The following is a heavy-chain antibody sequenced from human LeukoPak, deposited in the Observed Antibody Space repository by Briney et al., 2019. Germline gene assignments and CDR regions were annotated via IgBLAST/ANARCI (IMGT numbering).Heavy chain of an antibody. CDR3: ARAGYNSGWYEY. J-gene: IGHJ4*02. CDR2: IWEDGTNI. V-gene: IGHV3-33*01. D-gene: IGHD6-19*01. Sequence: PGTSLRLSCAASGFTFSTYGMHWVRQAPGKGLEWAAVIWEDGTNIHYADSVKGRFTISRDNSKNTLYLQMNSLRAEDTAVYYCARAGYNSGWYEYWGQGTLVTVSS. CDR1: GFTFSTYG.